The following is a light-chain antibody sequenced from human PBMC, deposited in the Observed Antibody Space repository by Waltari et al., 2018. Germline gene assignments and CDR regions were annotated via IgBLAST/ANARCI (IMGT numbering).Light chain of an antibody. Sequence: AIQLTQSPSSLSASVGDRVTLTCRASQDIDNALAWYRQKPGKAPELLIYDASSLKTGAPSRFSGTGSGTDFTLTISSLQPEDFAAYYCQQFDSFPPTFGQGTRLEIK. CDR1: QDIDNA. CDR2: DAS. J-gene: IGKJ5*01. V-gene: IGKV1-13*02. CDR3: QQFDSFPPT.